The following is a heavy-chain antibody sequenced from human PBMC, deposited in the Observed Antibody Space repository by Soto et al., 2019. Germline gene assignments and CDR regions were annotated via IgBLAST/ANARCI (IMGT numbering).Heavy chain of an antibody. Sequence: GASVKVSCKASGYSFTYYYVHWVRQAPGQGLEWMGIIDPTRGTTKYAETFQGRVTMTRDTSTNTVDVVLSSLRSNDTAVYYCARELVTLRGVSFDFWGQGTLVT. CDR2: IDPTRGTT. V-gene: IGHV1-46*01. CDR3: ARELVTLRGVSFDF. D-gene: IGHD5-18*01. J-gene: IGHJ4*02. CDR1: GYSFTYYY.